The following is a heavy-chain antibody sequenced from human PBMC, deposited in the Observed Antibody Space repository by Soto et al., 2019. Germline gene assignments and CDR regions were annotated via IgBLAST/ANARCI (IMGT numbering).Heavy chain of an antibody. V-gene: IGHV5-51*01. CDR1: GYSFTNYW. CDR3: GRRAGTTKRAYHYYYMDV. J-gene: IGHJ6*03. CDR2: IYPGDSDT. Sequence: GESLKISCKVSGYSFTNYWIGWVRQMPGKGLEWMGIIYPGDSDTRYSPSFQGQVTISADKSISTVYLQWSSLKASDTAMYYCGRRAGTTKRAYHYYYMDVWGKGTTVTVSS. D-gene: IGHD1-1*01.